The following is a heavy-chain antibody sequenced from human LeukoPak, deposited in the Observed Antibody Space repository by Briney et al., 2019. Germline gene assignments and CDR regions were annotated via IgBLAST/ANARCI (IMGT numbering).Heavy chain of an antibody. D-gene: IGHD3-22*01. CDR3: ARVRNLAVDYDSSGYYYGLDY. CDR1: GYTFTSNY. Sequence: ASVKVSCKAFGYTFTSNYMHWVRQAPGQGPEWMGVISPSGGSTTYAQKFQGRVTLTRDTSTSTAYMELRSLRSDDTAVYYCARVRNLAVDYDSSGYYYGLDYWGQGTLVTVSS. CDR2: ISPSGGST. J-gene: IGHJ4*02. V-gene: IGHV1-46*01.